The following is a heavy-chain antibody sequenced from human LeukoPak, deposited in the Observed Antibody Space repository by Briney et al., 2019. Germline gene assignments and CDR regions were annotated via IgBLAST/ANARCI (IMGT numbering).Heavy chain of an antibody. CDR2: ISAYNGDT. Sequence: ASVKVSCRASGFTFTSYAISWVRQAPGQGLKWMGWISAYNGDTNYAQKLQGRITMTTDTSTTTAYMELRSLRFDDTAVYYCARDSKYYYDTSRWRPPVDYWGQGTLVTVSS. V-gene: IGHV1-18*01. J-gene: IGHJ4*02. D-gene: IGHD3-22*01. CDR3: ARDSKYYYDTSRWRPPVDY. CDR1: GFTFTSYA.